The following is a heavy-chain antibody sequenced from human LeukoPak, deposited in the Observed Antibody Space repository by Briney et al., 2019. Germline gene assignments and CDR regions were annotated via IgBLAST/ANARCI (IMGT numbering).Heavy chain of an antibody. J-gene: IGHJ3*02. D-gene: IGHD6-13*01. Sequence: SETLSLTCTVSGGSISSYYWSWIRQPAGKGLEWIGRVYTSGSTNYNPSLKSRVTMSVDTSKNQFSLKLSSVTAADTAVYYCARDMGLIYSSRGAFDIWGQGTMVTVSS. CDR1: GGSISSYY. V-gene: IGHV4-4*07. CDR2: VYTSGST. CDR3: ARDMGLIYSSRGAFDI.